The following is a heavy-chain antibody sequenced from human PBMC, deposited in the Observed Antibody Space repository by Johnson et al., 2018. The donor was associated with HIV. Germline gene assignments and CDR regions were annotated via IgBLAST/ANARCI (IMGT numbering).Heavy chain of an antibody. J-gene: IGHJ3*02. D-gene: IGHD3-16*02. CDR2: ISYDGSNK. CDR1: GFTFSSYA. Sequence: QVQLVESGGGVVQPGRSLRLSCAASGFTFSSYAMHWVRQALGKGLEWVAVISYDGSNKYYADSVKGRFTISRDNSKNTLYLQMNSLRAEDTAVYYCARVDRSWAFDIWGQGTMVTVSS. V-gene: IGHV3-30-3*01. CDR3: ARVDRSWAFDI.